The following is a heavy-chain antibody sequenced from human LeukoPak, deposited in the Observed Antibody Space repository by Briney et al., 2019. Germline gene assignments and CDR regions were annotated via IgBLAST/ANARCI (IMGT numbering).Heavy chain of an antibody. D-gene: IGHD3-22*01. CDR1: GYTFTGYY. CDR2: INPNSGGT. CDR3: ARHYYDSSGYPAGMDV. J-gene: IGHJ6*02. Sequence: GASVKVSCKASGYTFTGYYMHWVRQAPGQGLEWMGWINPNSGGTNYAQKFQGRVTMTRDTSISTAYMELSSLRSEDTAVYYCARHYYDSSGYPAGMDVWGQGTTVTVSS. V-gene: IGHV1-2*02.